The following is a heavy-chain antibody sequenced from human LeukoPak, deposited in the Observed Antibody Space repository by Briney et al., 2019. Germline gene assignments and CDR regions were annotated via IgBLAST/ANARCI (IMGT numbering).Heavy chain of an antibody. CDR1: GGSFSGYY. V-gene: IGHV4-34*01. D-gene: IGHD6-13*01. Sequence: PSETLSLTCAVYGGSFSGYYWSWIRQPPGKGLEWIGEINHSRSTNYNPSLKSRVTISVDTSKNQFSLKLSSVTAADTAVYYCARGPSTIAAAGTDYWGQGTLVTVSS. CDR3: ARGPSTIAAAGTDY. J-gene: IGHJ4*02. CDR2: INHSRST.